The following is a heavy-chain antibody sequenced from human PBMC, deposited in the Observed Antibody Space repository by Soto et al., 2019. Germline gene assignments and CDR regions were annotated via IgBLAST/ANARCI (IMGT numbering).Heavy chain of an antibody. J-gene: IGHJ3*01. V-gene: IGHV3-21*01. D-gene: IGHD3-22*01. CDR3: ARGDYHDTSGPFSDAFDV. CDR2: ISSRSSYI. CDR1: GFTFSSYA. Sequence: GGSLRLSCAASGFTFSSYAMHWVRQAPGKGLEWVSSISSRSSYIYYADSVKGRFTISRDNAKNSLYLQMNSLRAEDTAVYYCARGDYHDTSGPFSDAFDVWGQGTMVTVSS.